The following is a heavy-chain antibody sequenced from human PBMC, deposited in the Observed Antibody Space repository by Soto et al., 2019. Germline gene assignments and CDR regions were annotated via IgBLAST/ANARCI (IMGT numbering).Heavy chain of an antibody. Sequence: SVKVSCKASGGTFSSYAISWVRQAPGQGLEWMGGIIPIFGTANYAQKFQGRVTITADESTSTAYMELSSLRSEDTAVYYCAIRYCSGGSCYPSHYYYYGMDVWGQGTTVTVSS. CDR1: GGTFSSYA. CDR2: IIPIFGTA. J-gene: IGHJ6*02. CDR3: AIRYCSGGSCYPSHYYYYGMDV. V-gene: IGHV1-69*13. D-gene: IGHD2-15*01.